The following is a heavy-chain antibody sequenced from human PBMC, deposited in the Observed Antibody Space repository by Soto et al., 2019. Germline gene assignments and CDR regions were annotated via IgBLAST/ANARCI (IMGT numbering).Heavy chain of an antibody. V-gene: IGHV2-70*12. J-gene: IGHJ4*02. CDR3: AHRLALGSEWLVFDS. CDR2: IDWDDDK. Sequence: SGPTLVNPTQTLTLTCTFSGISLRTSGMCVSWIRQPPGKALEWLARIDWDDDKFYSTSLKTRLTISKDTSKNQVVLTMTNMDPVDTATYYCAHRLALGSEWLVFDSWGQGTLVTVSS. CDR1: GISLRTSGMC. D-gene: IGHD6-19*01.